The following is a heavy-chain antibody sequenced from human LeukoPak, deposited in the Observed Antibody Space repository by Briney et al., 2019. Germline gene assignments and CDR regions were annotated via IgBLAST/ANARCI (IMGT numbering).Heavy chain of an antibody. D-gene: IGHD3-3*01. CDR2: IKQDGSEK. V-gene: IGHV3-7*01. Sequence: PGGSLRLSCAGSGFTFSSNWMSWVRQAPGKGLEWVASIKQDGSEKYYVDSVKGRFTISRDNAKNSLYLQMNSLRVEDTAMYYCAKDRRITIFGVVTVWGQGALVTVSS. CDR1: GFTFSSNW. J-gene: IGHJ4*02. CDR3: AKDRRITIFGVVTV.